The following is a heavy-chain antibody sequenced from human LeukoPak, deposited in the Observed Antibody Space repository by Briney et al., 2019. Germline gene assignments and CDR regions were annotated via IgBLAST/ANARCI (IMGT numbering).Heavy chain of an antibody. D-gene: IGHD2-2*01. CDR2: INPNSGDT. CDR3: ARANPLYCSSTTCPFDY. J-gene: IGHJ4*02. CDR1: GYTFTGYY. V-gene: IGHV1-2*02. Sequence: GASVKVSCKASGYTFTGYYMRWVRQAPGQGFEWMGWINPNSGDTNYAQKFQGRVTMTRDTSISTAHMELSRLRSDDTAVYYCARANPLYCSSTTCPFDYWGQGTLVTVSS.